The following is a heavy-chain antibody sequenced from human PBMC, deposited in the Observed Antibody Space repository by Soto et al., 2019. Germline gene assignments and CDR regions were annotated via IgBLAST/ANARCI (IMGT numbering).Heavy chain of an antibody. CDR3: ASWVVGATTGAFDI. D-gene: IGHD1-26*01. CDR1: GGSISSGDFF. V-gene: IGHV4-31*03. CDR2: IYYSGNT. Sequence: LSLTCTVSGGSISSGDFFWHWIRQHPGKGLEWLGYIYYSGNTYYNPSLKGRVSMSVDTAENQFSLKPRSVAAADTAVYYCASWVVGATTGAFDIWGQGTMVTVSS. J-gene: IGHJ3*02.